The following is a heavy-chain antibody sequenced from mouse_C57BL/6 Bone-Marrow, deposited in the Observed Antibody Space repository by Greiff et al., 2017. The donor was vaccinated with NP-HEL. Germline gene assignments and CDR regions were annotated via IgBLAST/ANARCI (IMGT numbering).Heavy chain of an antibody. V-gene: IGHV1-4*01. CDR1: GYTFTSYS. Sequence: QVQLQQPGAELVRPGASVKMSCKASGYTFTSYSMHWVKQRPGQGLEWIGYINPSSGYTKYNQKFKDKATLTADKSSSTAYMQLSSLTSEDSAVCYCARFLYDHYFDYWGQGTTLTVSS. D-gene: IGHD1-1*01. J-gene: IGHJ2*01. CDR2: INPSSGYT. CDR3: ARFLYDHYFDY.